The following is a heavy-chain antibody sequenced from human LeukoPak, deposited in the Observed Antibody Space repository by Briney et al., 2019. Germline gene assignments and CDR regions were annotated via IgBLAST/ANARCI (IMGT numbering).Heavy chain of an antibody. V-gene: IGHV4-59*01. Sequence: PSETLSLTCTVSGGSISSYYWSWIRQPPGKGLEWIGYIYYSGSTNYNPSLKSRVTISVDTSKNQFSLKLSSVTAADTAVYYCARDGSDYGEYYFDYWGQGTLVTVSS. D-gene: IGHD4-17*01. CDR1: GGSISSYY. CDR3: ARDGSDYGEYYFDY. J-gene: IGHJ4*02. CDR2: IYYSGST.